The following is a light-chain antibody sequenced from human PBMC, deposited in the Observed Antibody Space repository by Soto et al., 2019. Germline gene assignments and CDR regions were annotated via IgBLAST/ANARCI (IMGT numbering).Light chain of an antibody. Sequence: QSALTQPASVSGSPGQSITISCTGTSSDVGGYHYVSWYQQHPGKAPKLMIYEVSNRPSGVSNRFSGSKSGHTASLTISGLQAEDEADYYCSSYTSSSTYVFGTGTKLTVL. V-gene: IGLV2-14*01. J-gene: IGLJ1*01. CDR2: EVS. CDR1: SSDVGGYHY. CDR3: SSYTSSSTYV.